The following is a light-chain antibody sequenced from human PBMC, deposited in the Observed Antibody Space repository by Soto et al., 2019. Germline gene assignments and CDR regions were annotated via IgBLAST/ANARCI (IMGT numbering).Light chain of an antibody. Sequence: DIQMTQSPSSLSASVGDRVTITCRASQGINSYLAWYQQKPGKVPQLLIYGASPLQSGVPTRFSGSGSGTDFTLTISSLQPEDVATYYCQKYNSAPYTFGQGTKLEIK. CDR2: GAS. V-gene: IGKV1-27*01. CDR3: QKYNSAPYT. CDR1: QGINSY. J-gene: IGKJ2*01.